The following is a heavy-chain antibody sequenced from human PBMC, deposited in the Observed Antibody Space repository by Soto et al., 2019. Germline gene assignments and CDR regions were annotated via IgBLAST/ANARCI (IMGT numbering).Heavy chain of an antibody. CDR2: ISSSGSTI. CDR1: GFTFSSYE. D-gene: IGHD5-18*01. V-gene: IGHV3-48*03. J-gene: IGHJ5*02. Sequence: GGSLRLSCAVSGFTFSSYEMNWVRQAPWKGLEWVSYISSSGSTIYYADSVKGRFTISRDNAKNSLYLQMNSLRAEDTAVYYCASSLRGYSYGRFNWFDPWGQGTLVTVSS. CDR3: ASSLRGYSYGRFNWFDP.